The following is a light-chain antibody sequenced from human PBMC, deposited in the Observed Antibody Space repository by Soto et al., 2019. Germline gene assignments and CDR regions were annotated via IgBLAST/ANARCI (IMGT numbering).Light chain of an antibody. CDR2: EVS. J-gene: IGLJ1*01. Sequence: QSLLTQPASVSCSPGQSITIACSGTSSDTAGYKYVSWYQQHPGKAPKLMIYEVSNRPSGVSNRFSGSQSANTASLTISGLQAEDEANYYCSSYTTSNTPLYVFGTGTKVTVL. CDR1: SSDTAGYKY. CDR3: SSYTTSNTPLYV. V-gene: IGLV2-14*01.